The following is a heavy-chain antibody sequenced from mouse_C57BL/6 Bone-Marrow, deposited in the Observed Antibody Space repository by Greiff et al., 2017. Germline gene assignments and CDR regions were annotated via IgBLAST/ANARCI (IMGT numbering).Heavy chain of an antibody. CDR3: ARLTGTGYYFDY. J-gene: IGHJ2*01. Sequence: VQGVESGAELVRPGTSVKMSCKASGYTFTNYWIGWAKQRPGHGLEWIGDIYPGGGYTNYNEKFKGKATLTADKSSSTAYMQFSSLTSEDSAIYYCARLTGTGYYFDYWGQGTTLTVSS. CDR2: IYPGGGYT. D-gene: IGHD4-1*01. V-gene: IGHV1-63*01. CDR1: GYTFTNYW.